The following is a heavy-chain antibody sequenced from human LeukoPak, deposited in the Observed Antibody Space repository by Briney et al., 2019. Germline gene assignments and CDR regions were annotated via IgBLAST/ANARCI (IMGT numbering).Heavy chain of an antibody. D-gene: IGHD1-1*01. CDR3: ASSDGTLKTPTIVFDI. CDR1: GYTFTGYY. Sequence: GASVKVSCKASGYTFTGYYIHWVRQAPGQGLEWMGWINPDSGGTNYAQKFQGRVTMTRDTSISTAYMELSRLRSDDTAVYYCASSDGTLKTPTIVFDIWGQGTMVTVSS. J-gene: IGHJ3*02. V-gene: IGHV1-2*02. CDR2: INPDSGGT.